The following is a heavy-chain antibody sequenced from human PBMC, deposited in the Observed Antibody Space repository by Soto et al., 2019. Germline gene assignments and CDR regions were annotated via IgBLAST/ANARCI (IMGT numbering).Heavy chain of an antibody. CDR3: AADRMVVNCFDD. D-gene: IGHD2-15*01. CDR1: GFTFTSSA. J-gene: IGHJ4*02. CDR2: IVVGSGNT. V-gene: IGHV1-58*01. Sequence: QMQLVQSGPEVKKPGTSVKVSCKASGFTFTSSAVQWVRQARGQRLEWIGWIVVGSGNTNYAQKFQERVTITRDMSTSTAYMELSSLRSEDTAVYYCAADRMVVNCFDDWGQGTLVTVSS.